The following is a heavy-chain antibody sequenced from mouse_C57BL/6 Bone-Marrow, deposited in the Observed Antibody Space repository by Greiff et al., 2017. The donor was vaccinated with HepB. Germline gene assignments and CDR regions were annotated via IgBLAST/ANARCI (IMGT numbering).Heavy chain of an antibody. CDR1: GYTFTSYW. J-gene: IGHJ1*03. D-gene: IGHD1-1*02. V-gene: IGHV1-64*01. CDR3: ARGDYLWYCDV. CDR2: IHPNSGST. Sequence: QVQLQQPGAELVKPGASVKLSCKASGYTFTSYWMHWVKQRPGQGLEWIGMIHPNSGSTNYNEKFKSKATLTVDKSSSTAYMHLSSLTSEDSAVYYCARGDYLWYCDVWGTGTTVTVSS.